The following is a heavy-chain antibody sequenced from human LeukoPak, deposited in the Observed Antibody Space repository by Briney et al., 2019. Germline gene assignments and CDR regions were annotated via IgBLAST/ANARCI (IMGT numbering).Heavy chain of an antibody. CDR1: GCSISNSNNF. CDR2: VYYSERT. J-gene: IGHJ4*02. CDR3: ARHGAVLVGTTTIDY. Sequence: PSESLSLTCTVSGCSISNSNNFWGWIRQPPGKGLEWIGTVYYSERTYFNPSLKSRVAISVDTSKNQFSLKLKSVTVADTAVYYCARHGAVLVGTTTIDYWGQGALVTVSS. V-gene: IGHV4-39*01. D-gene: IGHD1-26*01.